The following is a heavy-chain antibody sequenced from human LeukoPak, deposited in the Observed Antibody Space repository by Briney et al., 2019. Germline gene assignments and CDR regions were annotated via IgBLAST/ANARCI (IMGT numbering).Heavy chain of an antibody. Sequence: PGGSLRLSCAASGFTFSSYGMHWVRQAPGKGLEWVSGISWNSGSIVYADSVRGRFTISRDNAKNSLYLQMNSLRAEDTAVYYCARGLHMRDGAFDIWGQGTMVTVSS. V-gene: IGHV3-9*01. CDR3: ARGLHMRDGAFDI. J-gene: IGHJ3*02. CDR1: GFTFSSYG. CDR2: ISWNSGSI. D-gene: IGHD5-24*01.